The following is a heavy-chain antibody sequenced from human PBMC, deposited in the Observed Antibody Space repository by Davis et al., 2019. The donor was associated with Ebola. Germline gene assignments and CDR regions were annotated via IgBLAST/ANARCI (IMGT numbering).Heavy chain of an antibody. Sequence: PSETLSLTCAISGNSVSSSGTAWNWIRQSPSRGLEWLGRTYYSSKWYNDYEVSVKSRITINPDTSRNQFSLQVNSVTPEDRGVYYCTRGWLRGSMDVWAQGTTVTVSS. J-gene: IGHJ6*02. CDR2: TYYSSKWYN. CDR1: GNSVSSSGTA. D-gene: IGHD5-24*01. CDR3: TRGWLRGSMDV. V-gene: IGHV6-1*01.